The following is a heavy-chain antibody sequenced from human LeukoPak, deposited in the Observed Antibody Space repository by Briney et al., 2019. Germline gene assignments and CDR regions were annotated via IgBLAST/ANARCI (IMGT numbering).Heavy chain of an antibody. CDR1: GGSISSYY. D-gene: IGHD3-22*01. CDR3: ARDSSGYRRGSFDY. CDR2: IYYSGST. V-gene: IGHV4-59*01. Sequence: SETLSPTCTVSGGSISSYYWSWIRQPPGKGLEWIGYIYYSGSTNYNPSLKSRVTMSLDTSNNQFSLKLSPVTAADTAVYYCARDSSGYRRGSFDYWGQGTLVTVSS. J-gene: IGHJ4*02.